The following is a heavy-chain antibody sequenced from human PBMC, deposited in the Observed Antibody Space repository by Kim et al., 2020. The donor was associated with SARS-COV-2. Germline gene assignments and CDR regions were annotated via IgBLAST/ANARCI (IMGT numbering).Heavy chain of an antibody. CDR1: GFTFSSYA. CDR2: ITGSGGST. CDR3: AKGRSSTSKFYYYGMDV. V-gene: IGHV3-23*01. J-gene: IGHJ6*02. D-gene: IGHD2-2*01. Sequence: GGSLRLSCAASGFTFSSYAMSWVRQAPGKGLEWVSVITGSGGSTYYADSVKGRFTISRDNSKNTLYLQMNSLRAEDTAVYYCAKGRSSTSKFYYYGMDVWGQGTTVTVS.